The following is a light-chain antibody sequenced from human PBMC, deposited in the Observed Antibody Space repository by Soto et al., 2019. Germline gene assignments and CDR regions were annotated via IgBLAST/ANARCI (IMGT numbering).Light chain of an antibody. CDR3: QHYNSYSEA. V-gene: IGKV1-5*03. J-gene: IGKJ1*01. CDR2: KAP. Sequence: DIQMTQSPSTLSGSVGDRVTITCRASQTISSWLAWYQQKPGKAPKLLIYKAPTLKSGVPSRFSGNGSGTEFTLTISSLQPDDFATYYCQHYNSYSEAFGQGTKV. CDR1: QTISSW.